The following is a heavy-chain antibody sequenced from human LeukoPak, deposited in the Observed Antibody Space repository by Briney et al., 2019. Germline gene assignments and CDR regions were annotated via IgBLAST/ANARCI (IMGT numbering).Heavy chain of an antibody. Sequence: PSETLSLTCTVSNGSLQFYYWSWIRQPPGKGLEWIGYISYSGITDYNPSLKSRVATSVDTSKNQFSLRLTSVTAADTAVYYCARHLGYGDYEPFDSWGPGTLVTVSS. CDR1: NGSLQFYY. CDR3: ARHLGYGDYEPFDS. D-gene: IGHD4-17*01. J-gene: IGHJ4*02. V-gene: IGHV4-59*08. CDR2: ISYSGIT.